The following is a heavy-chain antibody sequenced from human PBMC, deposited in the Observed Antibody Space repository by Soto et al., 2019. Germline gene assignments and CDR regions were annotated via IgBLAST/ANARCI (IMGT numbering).Heavy chain of an antibody. J-gene: IGHJ6*02. Sequence: GGSLRLSCAASGFTFSSYGMHWVRQAPGKGLEWVSVIWDDGSNKYYADSVKGRFTISRDNSKNTLYLQMNSLRAEDTAVYYCVKYMRRYYGSGLLFGYYGMDVWGQGTTVTVSS. CDR3: VKYMRRYYGSGLLFGYYGMDV. CDR2: IWDDGSNK. D-gene: IGHD3-10*01. V-gene: IGHV3-33*06. CDR1: GFTFSSYG.